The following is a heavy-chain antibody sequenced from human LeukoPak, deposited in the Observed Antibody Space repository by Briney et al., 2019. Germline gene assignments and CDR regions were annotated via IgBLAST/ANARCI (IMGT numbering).Heavy chain of an antibody. CDR2: IFYSGTT. J-gene: IGHJ3*02. Sequence: SETLSLTCTVSGGSIRSYYWSWIRQPPGKGLEWVGYIFYSGTTDSNPSLKSRVTISVDTSKNQFSLKLSSVTAADTAVYYCAKRALWFGEPHGFDIWGQGTMVTVSS. V-gene: IGHV4-59*08. CDR1: GGSIRSYY. D-gene: IGHD3-10*01. CDR3: AKRALWFGEPHGFDI.